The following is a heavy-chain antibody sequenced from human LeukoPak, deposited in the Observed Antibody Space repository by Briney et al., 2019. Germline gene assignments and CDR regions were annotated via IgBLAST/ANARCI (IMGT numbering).Heavy chain of an antibody. CDR3: ARDPAVAGSNDAFDI. D-gene: IGHD6-19*01. CDR1: GYSFTGYY. V-gene: IGHV1-2*02. J-gene: IGHJ3*02. CDR2: INPHSGGT. Sequence: GASVKVSCKASGYSFTGYYIHWVRQAPGQGLEWMGWINPHSGGTNYAQKFQGRVTMTRDTSITTAYMDLSRLTSDDTAVYYCARDPAVAGSNDAFDIWGQGTMVTVSS.